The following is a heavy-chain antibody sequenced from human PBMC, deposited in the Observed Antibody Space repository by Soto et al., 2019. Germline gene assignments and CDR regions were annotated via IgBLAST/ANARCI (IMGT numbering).Heavy chain of an antibody. D-gene: IGHD1-26*01. Sequence: QVQLVESGGGVVQPGRSLRLSCAASGFTFSSYAMHWVRQAPGKGLEWVAVISYDGSNKYYSDSVKGRFTISRDNSKNTLYLHMNRLRAEDTAVDYCARARGWELLFRGQPPDYWGQGPLVTVSS. J-gene: IGHJ4*02. V-gene: IGHV3-30-3*01. CDR3: ARARGWELLFRGQPPDY. CDR2: ISYDGSNK. CDR1: GFTFSSYA.